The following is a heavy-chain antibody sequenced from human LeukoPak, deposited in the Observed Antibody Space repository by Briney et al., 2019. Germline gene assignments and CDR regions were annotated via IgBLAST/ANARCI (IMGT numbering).Heavy chain of an antibody. CDR1: GGSFSGYY. J-gene: IGHJ4*02. CDR3: ARAFKYYYDSSGYYGY. Sequence: SETLSLTCAVYGGSFSGYYWSWIRQPPGKGLEWIGEINHSGSTNYNPSLKSRVTISVDTSKNQFSLKLSSVTAADTAAYYCARAFKYYYDSSGYYGYWGQGTLVTVSS. CDR2: INHSGST. V-gene: IGHV4-34*01. D-gene: IGHD3-22*01.